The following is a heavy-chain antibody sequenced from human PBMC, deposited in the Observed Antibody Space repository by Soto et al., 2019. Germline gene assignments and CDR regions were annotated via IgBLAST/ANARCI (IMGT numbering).Heavy chain of an antibody. CDR2: IIPIFGTA. J-gene: IGHJ3*02. CDR3: ASRITMIVGDAFDI. Sequence: QVQLVQSGAEVKKPGSSVKVSCKASGGTFSSYAISWVRQAPGQGLEWMGGIIPIFGTANYAQKFQGRVTITADESTSTSYMELSSLRSEDTAVYYCASRITMIVGDAFDIWGQGTMVTVSS. V-gene: IGHV1-69*01. D-gene: IGHD3-22*01. CDR1: GGTFSSYA.